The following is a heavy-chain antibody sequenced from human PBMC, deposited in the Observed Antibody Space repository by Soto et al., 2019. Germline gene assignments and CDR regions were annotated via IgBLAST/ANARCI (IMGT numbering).Heavy chain of an antibody. CDR1: GYTFTSYD. Sequence: ASVKVSCKASGYTFTSYDINWVRQATGQGLEWMGWMNPNSGNTGYAQKFQGRVTMTRNTSISTAYMELSSLRSEDTAVYYCARGQSSEYYYDSSGYYFRFTAFDIWGQGTMVTVSS. V-gene: IGHV1-8*01. D-gene: IGHD3-22*01. J-gene: IGHJ3*02. CDR2: MNPNSGNT. CDR3: ARGQSSEYYYDSSGYYFRFTAFDI.